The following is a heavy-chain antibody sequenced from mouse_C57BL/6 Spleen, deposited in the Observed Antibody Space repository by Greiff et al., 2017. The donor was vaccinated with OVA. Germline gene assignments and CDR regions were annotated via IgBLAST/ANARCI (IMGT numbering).Heavy chain of an antibody. J-gene: IGHJ3*01. D-gene: IGHD2-3*01. V-gene: IGHV1-82*01. CDR2: IYPGDGDT. CDR1: GYAFSSSW. CDR3: ASEGYWAY. Sequence: VQLQESGPELVKPGASVKISCKASGYAFSSSWMNWVKQRPGKGLEWIGRIYPGDGDTNYNGKFKGKATLTADKSSSTAYMQLRSLTSEDAAVYYCASEGYWAYWGKGTLVTVSA.